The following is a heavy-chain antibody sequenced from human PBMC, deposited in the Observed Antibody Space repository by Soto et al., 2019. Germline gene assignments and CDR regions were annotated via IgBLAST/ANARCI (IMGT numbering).Heavy chain of an antibody. D-gene: IGHD3-9*01. CDR2: IDPSDSYT. CDR1: GYSFTSYW. CDR3: ARGAGYYDILTGYYRGLAGRWFDP. V-gene: IGHV5-10-1*01. Sequence: PGESLKISCKGSGYSFTSYWISWVRQMPGKGLEWMGRIDPSDSYTNYSPSFQGHVTISADKSISTAYLQWSSLKASDTAMYYCARGAGYYDILTGYYRGLAGRWFDPWGQGTLVTVSS. J-gene: IGHJ5*02.